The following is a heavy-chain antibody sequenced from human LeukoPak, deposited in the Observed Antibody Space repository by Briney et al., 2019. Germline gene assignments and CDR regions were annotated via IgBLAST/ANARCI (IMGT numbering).Heavy chain of an antibody. CDR3: ARDGERDVGDFWSGYYSIKGYNYGMDV. V-gene: IGHV1-2*02. D-gene: IGHD3-3*01. CDR2: INPNSGGT. Sequence: GASVKVSCKASGYTFTGYYMHWVRQAPGQGLEWMGWINPNSGGTNYAQKFQGRVTMTRDTSISTAYMELSRLRSDDTAVYYCARDGERDVGDFWSGYYSIKGYNYGMDVWGQGTTVTVSS. CDR1: GYTFTGYY. J-gene: IGHJ6*02.